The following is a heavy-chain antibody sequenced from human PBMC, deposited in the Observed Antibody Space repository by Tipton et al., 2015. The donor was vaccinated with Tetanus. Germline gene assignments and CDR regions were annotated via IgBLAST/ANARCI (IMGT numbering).Heavy chain of an antibody. D-gene: IGHD5-12*01. V-gene: IGHV4-30-4*01. CDR3: ARYSIVATSNNWFDP. J-gene: IGHJ5*02. CDR1: GGSISSTDYY. Sequence: LRLSCSVSGGSISSTDYYWSWIRQPPGKGLEWIGYMYHSGQAYYNSSLKSRVVILVDTSKNQFSLKLSPVTAADTAVYYCARYSIVATSNNWFDPWGQGTLVTVSS. CDR2: MYHSGQA.